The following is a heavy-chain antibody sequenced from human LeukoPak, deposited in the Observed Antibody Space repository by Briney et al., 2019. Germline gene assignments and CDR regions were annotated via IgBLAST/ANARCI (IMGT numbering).Heavy chain of an antibody. CDR1: GFTFSSYA. Sequence: GGSLRLSCAASGFTFSSYAMNWVRQAPGKGLEWVSAISGNGDNTYYADSVKGRFSISRDNAKNTLYLQMNSLRVEDTAVYYCARGRPHGNDYWGQGTLVTVSS. CDR2: ISGNGDNT. CDR3: ARGRPHGNDY. D-gene: IGHD4-23*01. J-gene: IGHJ4*02. V-gene: IGHV3-23*01.